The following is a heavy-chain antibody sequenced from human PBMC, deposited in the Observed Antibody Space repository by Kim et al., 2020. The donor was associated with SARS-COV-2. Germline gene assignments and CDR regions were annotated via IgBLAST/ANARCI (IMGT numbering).Heavy chain of an antibody. V-gene: IGHV5-51*01. CDR1: GYSFTSYW. Sequence: GESLKISCKGSGYSFTSYWIGWVRQMPGKGLEWMGIIYPGDSDTRYSPSFQGQVTISADKSISTAYLQWSSLKASDTAMYYCARGQEGYCSSTSCFRPPYYYYYGMDVWGQGTTVTVSS. CDR2: IYPGDSDT. D-gene: IGHD2-2*01. J-gene: IGHJ6*02. CDR3: ARGQEGYCSSTSCFRPPYYYYYGMDV.